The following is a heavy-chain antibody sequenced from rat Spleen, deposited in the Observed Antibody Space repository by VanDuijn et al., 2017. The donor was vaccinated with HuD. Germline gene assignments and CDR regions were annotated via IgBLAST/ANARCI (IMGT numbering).Heavy chain of an antibody. CDR3: ARHEDYGGYSRDYFGY. V-gene: IGHV5-22*01. D-gene: IGHD1-11*01. CDR2: IRYEGTST. J-gene: IGHJ2*01. Sequence: EVQLVESGGGLVQPGRSMKLSCAASGFTFSDYYMAWVRQAPKKGLEWVASIRYEGTSTYYGDSVKGRFNISRDNAKRTLYLLMNSLRSEDTATYYCARHEDYGGYSRDYFGYWGQGVMVTVSS. CDR1: GFTFSDYY.